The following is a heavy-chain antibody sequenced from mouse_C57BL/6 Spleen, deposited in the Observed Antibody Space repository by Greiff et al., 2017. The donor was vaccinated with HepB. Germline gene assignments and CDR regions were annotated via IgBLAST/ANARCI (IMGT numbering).Heavy chain of an antibody. CDR2: IDPSDSET. J-gene: IGHJ1*03. CDR1: GYTFTSYW. D-gene: IGHD2-3*01. V-gene: IGHV1-52*01. CDR3: ARSNGYYGYWYFDV. Sequence: QVQLKQPGAELVRPGSSVKLSCKASGYTFTSYWMHWVKQRPIQGLEWIGNIDPSDSETHYNQKFKDKATLTVDKSSSTAYMQLSSLTSEDSAVYYCARSNGYYGYWYFDVWGTGTTVTVSS.